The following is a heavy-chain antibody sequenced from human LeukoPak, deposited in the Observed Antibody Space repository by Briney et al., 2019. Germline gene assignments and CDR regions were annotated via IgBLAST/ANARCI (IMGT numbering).Heavy chain of an antibody. D-gene: IGHD2-15*01. Sequence: SETLSLTCTVSGGSISSYYWSWIRQPAGKGLEWIGRIYTSGSTNYNPSLKSRATMSVDTSKNQFSLKLSSVTAADTAVYYYARDLGWYNWFDPWGQGTLVTVSS. CDR3: ARDLGWYNWFDP. J-gene: IGHJ5*02. V-gene: IGHV4-4*07. CDR2: IYTSGST. CDR1: GGSISSYY.